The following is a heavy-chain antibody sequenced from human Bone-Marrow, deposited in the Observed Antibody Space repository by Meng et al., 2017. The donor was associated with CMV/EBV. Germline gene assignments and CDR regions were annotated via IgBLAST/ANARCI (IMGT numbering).Heavy chain of an antibody. CDR2: IYYSGST. Sequence: SETRSLTGTVSGGSISRSSYYWGWNRQPPGKGLEWIGSIYYSGSTYYNTSHKSRVTITVDTAKNQFSRKRGSVTAAGTAVYYCATRGGRGGFDYWGQGTLVTVSS. V-gene: IGHV4-39*01. CDR1: GGSISRSSYY. J-gene: IGHJ4*02. D-gene: IGHD3-16*01. CDR3: ATRGGRGGFDY.